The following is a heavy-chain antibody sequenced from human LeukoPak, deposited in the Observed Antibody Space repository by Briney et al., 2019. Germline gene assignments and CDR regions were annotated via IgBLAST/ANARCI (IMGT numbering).Heavy chain of an antibody. Sequence: ASVKVSCKASGYTFTSYDINWVRQAPGQGLEWMGWINPNSGGTNYAQKFQGRVTMTRDTSISTAYMELSRLRSDDTAVYYCARDYDSSGYYYLVYAFDIWGQGTMVTVSS. CDR1: GYTFTSYD. D-gene: IGHD3-22*01. CDR2: INPNSGGT. CDR3: ARDYDSSGYYYLVYAFDI. V-gene: IGHV1-2*02. J-gene: IGHJ3*02.